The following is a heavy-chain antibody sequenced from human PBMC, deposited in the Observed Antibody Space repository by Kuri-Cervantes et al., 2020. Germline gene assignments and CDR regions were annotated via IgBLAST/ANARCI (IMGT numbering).Heavy chain of an antibody. CDR2: IIPILGIA. V-gene: IGHV1-69*04. CDR3: ARDRNYYYGMDV. CDR1: GYTFTSYY. Sequence: SVKVSCKASGYTFTSYYMHWVRQAPGQGLEWMGRIIPILGIANYAQKFQGRVTITADKSTSTAYMELSSLRSEDTAVYYCARDRNYYYGMDVWGQGTTVTVSS. J-gene: IGHJ6*02.